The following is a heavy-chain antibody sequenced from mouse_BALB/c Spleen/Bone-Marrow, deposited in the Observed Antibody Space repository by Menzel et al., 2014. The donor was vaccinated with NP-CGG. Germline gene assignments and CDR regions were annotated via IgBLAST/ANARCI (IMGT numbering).Heavy chain of an antibody. Sequence: HVPLTHSGAELVRPEASVKVSCKASGYTFTSYWINWVKQRPGQGLEWIGNIYPSDSYTNYNQNFKDKATLTVDKSSSTAYMQLSSPTSEDSAVYYCTRQYGNFYAMDYWRQGTSFTVSS. J-gene: IGHJ4*01. CDR2: IYPSDSYT. V-gene: IGHV1S126*01. CDR1: GYTFTSYW. CDR3: TRQYGNFYAMDY. D-gene: IGHD2-10*02.